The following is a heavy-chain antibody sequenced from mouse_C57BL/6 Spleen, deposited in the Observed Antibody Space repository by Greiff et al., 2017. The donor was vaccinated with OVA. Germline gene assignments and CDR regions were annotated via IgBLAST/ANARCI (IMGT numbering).Heavy chain of an antibody. J-gene: IGHJ2*01. CDR1: GYTITSYC. Sequence: QVQLQQPGAELVKPGASVKLSCKASGYTITSYCMHWVKQRPGRGLEWIGRIDPNGGGTKYNEKFKGKATLTVDKPSSTASLQLSSRTSEDAAVDYYASDGSMVAASYFDVWGQGTTLTVSS. CDR2: IDPNGGGT. D-gene: IGHD2-10*02. V-gene: IGHV1-72*01. CDR3: ASDGSMVAASYFDV.